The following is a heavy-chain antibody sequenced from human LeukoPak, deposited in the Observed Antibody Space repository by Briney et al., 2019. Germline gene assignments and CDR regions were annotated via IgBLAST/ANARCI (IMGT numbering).Heavy chain of an antibody. CDR1: GGSISSYY. CDR3: ARGGLEWELYFDY. CDR2: IYTSGST. V-gene: IGHV4-4*07. Sequence: SETLSLTCTVSGGSISSYYWGWIRQPAGKGLEWIGRIYTSGSTNYNPSLKSRVTMSVDTSKNQFSLKLSSVTAADTAVYYCARGGLEWELYFDYWGQGTLVTVSS. D-gene: IGHD1-26*01. J-gene: IGHJ4*02.